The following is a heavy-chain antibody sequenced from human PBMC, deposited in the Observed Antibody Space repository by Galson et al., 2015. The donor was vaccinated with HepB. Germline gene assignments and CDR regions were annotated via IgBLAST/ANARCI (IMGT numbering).Heavy chain of an antibody. CDR2: VNGRGDNT. CDR3: AKDDDSRYNWNYFGD. Sequence: SLRLSCAASGFTFTGHAMSWVRQAPGKGLEWVSSVNGRGDNTYYPDSVKGRFTISRDNFKNTLYLQMGSLRVEDTAVYYCAKDDDSRYNWNYFGDWGQGTLVTVSS. D-gene: IGHD1-20*01. J-gene: IGHJ4*02. V-gene: IGHV3-23*01. CDR1: GFTFTGHA.